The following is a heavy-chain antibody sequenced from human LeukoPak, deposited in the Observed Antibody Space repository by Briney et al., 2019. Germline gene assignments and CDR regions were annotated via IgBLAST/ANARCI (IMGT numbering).Heavy chain of an antibody. V-gene: IGHV4-59*01. CDR3: ARVYYYDSSGYYGLGVYFDY. D-gene: IGHD3-22*01. CDR1: GGSISSYY. J-gene: IGHJ4*02. Sequence: PSETLSLTCTVPGGSISSYYWSWIRQPPGKGLGWIGYIYYSGSTNYNPSLKSRVTISVDTSKNQFSLKLSSVTAADTAVYYCARVYYYDSSGYYGLGVYFDYWGQGTLVTVSS. CDR2: IYYSGST.